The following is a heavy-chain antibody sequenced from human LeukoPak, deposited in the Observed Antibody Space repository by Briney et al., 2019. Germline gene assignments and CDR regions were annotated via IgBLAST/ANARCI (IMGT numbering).Heavy chain of an antibody. CDR3: ARGTTALGFDP. Sequence: PSETLSLTCTVSGGSISSGGYYWSWVRQHPGKGPEWIGYIYYSGSTYYNPSLKSRVTISVETSKNQFSLKLSSVTAADTAVYYCARGTTALGFDPWGQGTLVTVSS. CDR1: GGSISSGGYY. V-gene: IGHV4-31*03. CDR2: IYYSGST. J-gene: IGHJ5*02. D-gene: IGHD1-7*01.